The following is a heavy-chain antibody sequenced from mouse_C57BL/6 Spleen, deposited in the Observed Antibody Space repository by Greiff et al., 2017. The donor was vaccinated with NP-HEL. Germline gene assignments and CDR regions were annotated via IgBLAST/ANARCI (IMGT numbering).Heavy chain of an antibody. CDR1: GFTFSSYA. J-gene: IGHJ1*03. D-gene: IGHD1-1*01. CDR2: ISDGGSYT. Sequence: DVHLVESGGGLVKPGGSLKLSCAASGFTFSSYAMSWVRQTPEKRLEWVATISDGGSYTYYPDNVKGRFTISRDNAKNNLYLQMSHLKSEDTAMYYCARDPYYYGSSYHWYFDVWGTGTTVTVAS. CDR3: ARDPYYYGSSYHWYFDV. V-gene: IGHV5-4*01.